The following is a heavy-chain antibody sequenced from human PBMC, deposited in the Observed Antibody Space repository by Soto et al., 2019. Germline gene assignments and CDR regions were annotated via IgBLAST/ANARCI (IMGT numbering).Heavy chain of an antibody. V-gene: IGHV1-69*13. Sequence: ASVKVSCKASGGTFSSYAISWVRQAPGQGLEWMGGIIPIFGTANYAQKFQGRVTITADESTGTAYMELSSLRSEDTAVYYCASVKSDFGELLYFEYWGQGTLVTVSS. J-gene: IGHJ4*02. CDR1: GGTFSSYA. CDR3: ASVKSDFGELLYFEY. D-gene: IGHD3-10*01. CDR2: IIPIFGTA.